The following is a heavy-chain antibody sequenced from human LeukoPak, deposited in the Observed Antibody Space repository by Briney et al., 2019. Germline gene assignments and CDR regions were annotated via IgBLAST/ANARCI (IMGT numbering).Heavy chain of an antibody. D-gene: IGHD2-15*01. CDR1: GGPISSSSYY. CDR2: IYYSGST. V-gene: IGHV4-39*07. J-gene: IGHJ5*02. CDR3: ARVGISGGSNWFDP. Sequence: SETLSLTCTVSGGPISSSSYYWGWIRQPPGKGLEWIGSIYYSGSTYYNPSLKSRVTISVDTSKNQFSLKLSSVTAADTAVYYCARVGISGGSNWFDPWGQGTLVTVSS.